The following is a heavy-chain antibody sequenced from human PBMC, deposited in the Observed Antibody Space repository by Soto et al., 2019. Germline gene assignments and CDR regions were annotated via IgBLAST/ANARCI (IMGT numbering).Heavy chain of an antibody. CDR2: IIPIFGTA. D-gene: IGHD5-12*01. CDR3: ARVPPGGSGYDFDY. CDR1: GGTFSSYA. V-gene: IGHV1-69*06. Sequence: ASVKVSCKASGGTFSSYAISWVRQAPGQGLEWMGGIIPIFGTANYAQKFQGRVTITADKSTSTAYMELSSLRSEDTAVYYCARVPPGGSGYDFDYWGQGTLVTVSS. J-gene: IGHJ4*02.